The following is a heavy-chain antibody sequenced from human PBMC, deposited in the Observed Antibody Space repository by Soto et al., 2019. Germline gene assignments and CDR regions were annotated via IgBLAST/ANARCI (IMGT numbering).Heavy chain of an antibody. J-gene: IGHJ3*02. Sequence: GGSLRLSCAASGFTFSSYGMHWVRQAPGKGLEWVAVISYDGSNKYYADSVKGRFTISRDNSKNTLYLKMNSLRAEDTAVYYCAKAGDYYDSSGYYYGHDAFDIWGQGTMVTVSS. D-gene: IGHD3-22*01. V-gene: IGHV3-30*18. CDR3: AKAGDYYDSSGYYYGHDAFDI. CDR2: ISYDGSNK. CDR1: GFTFSSYG.